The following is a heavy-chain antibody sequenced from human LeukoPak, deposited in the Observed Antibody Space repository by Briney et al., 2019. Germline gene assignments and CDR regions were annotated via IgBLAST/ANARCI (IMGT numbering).Heavy chain of an antibody. CDR1: GYTFTGYY. J-gene: IGHJ6*02. CDR2: INPNSGGT. V-gene: IGHV1-2*02. Sequence: GASVKVSCKASGYTFTGYYMHWVRQAPGQGLEWMGCINPNSGGTNYAQKFQGRVTMTRDTSISTAYMELSRLRSDDTAVYYCARAEGYSSSWYYSYYYYGMDVWGQGTTVTVSS. CDR3: ARAEGYSSSWYYSYYYYGMDV. D-gene: IGHD6-13*01.